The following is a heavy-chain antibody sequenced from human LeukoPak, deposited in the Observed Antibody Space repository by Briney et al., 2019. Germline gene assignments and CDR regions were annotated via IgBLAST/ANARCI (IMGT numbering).Heavy chain of an antibody. V-gene: IGHV3-48*02. J-gene: IGHJ6*02. Sequence: GGSLRLSCAASGFTFSSYSMNWVRQAPGKGLEWVSYISRSSSTIYYADSVKGRFTISRDNAKNSLYLQMNSLRDEDTAVYYCARGLHSSGYYYVYYYYGMDVWGQGTTVTVSS. CDR3: ARGLHSSGYYYVYYYYGMDV. CDR2: ISRSSSTI. D-gene: IGHD3-22*01. CDR1: GFTFSSYS.